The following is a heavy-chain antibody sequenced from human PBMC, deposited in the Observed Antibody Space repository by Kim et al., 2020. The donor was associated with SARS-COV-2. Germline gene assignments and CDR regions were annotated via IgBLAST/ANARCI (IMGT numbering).Heavy chain of an antibody. D-gene: IGHD6-6*01. CDR2: INHSGST. V-gene: IGHV4-34*01. CDR3: VRGLSSSSEYYFDY. J-gene: IGHJ4*02. CDR1: GGSFSGYY. Sequence: SETLSLTCAVYGGSFSGYYWSWIRQPPGKGLEWIGEINHSGSTNYNPSLKSRVAISVDTSKNQFSLKLSSVTAADTAVYYCVRGLSSSSEYYFDYWGQGT.